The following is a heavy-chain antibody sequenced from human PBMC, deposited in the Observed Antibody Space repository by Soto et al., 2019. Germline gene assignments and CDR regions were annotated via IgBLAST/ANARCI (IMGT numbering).Heavy chain of an antibody. CDR2: INAGNGNT. Sequence: ASVKVSCKASGYTFTSYAMHWVRQAPGQRLEWMGWINAGNGNTKYSQKFQGRVTITRDTSASTAYMELSSLRSEDTAVYYCARDFYYYDSSGYLSHKGSYLDYWGQGTLVTVSS. J-gene: IGHJ4*02. D-gene: IGHD3-22*01. V-gene: IGHV1-3*01. CDR1: GYTFTSYA. CDR3: ARDFYYYDSSGYLSHKGSYLDY.